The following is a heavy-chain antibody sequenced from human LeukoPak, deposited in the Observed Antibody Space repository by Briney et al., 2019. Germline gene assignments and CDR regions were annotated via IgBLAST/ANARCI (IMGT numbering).Heavy chain of an antibody. Sequence: GGSLRLSCAASGFTFSSYAMSWVRQSPGKGLECVSVISRGGISYYADSVKGRFTISRDNAKNSLYLQMNSLRAEDTAVYYCARDLWYCSGGSCPWGQGTLVTVSS. V-gene: IGHV3-23*01. J-gene: IGHJ4*02. CDR2: ISRGGIS. D-gene: IGHD2-15*01. CDR1: GFTFSSYA. CDR3: ARDLWYCSGGSCP.